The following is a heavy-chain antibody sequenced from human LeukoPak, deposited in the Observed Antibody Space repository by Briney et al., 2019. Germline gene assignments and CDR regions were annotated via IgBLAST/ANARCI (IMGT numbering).Heavy chain of an antibody. V-gene: IGHV4-34*01. D-gene: IGHD3-9*01. CDR1: GGSFSGYF. CDR2: INHGGGT. Sequence: SETLSPTCAGYGGSFSGYFWSWIRQPPGKGLEWSGEINHGGGTYYSPSLKSRVTISIDTSKNQFSLKLSSVTAADTAVYYCARSRGYFDWLSDYWGQGTLVTVSS. CDR3: ARSRGYFDWLSDY. J-gene: IGHJ4*02.